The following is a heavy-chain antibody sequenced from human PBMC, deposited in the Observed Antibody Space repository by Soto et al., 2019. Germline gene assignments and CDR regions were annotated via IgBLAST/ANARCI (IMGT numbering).Heavy chain of an antibody. CDR3: ARRSSGWYFEY. V-gene: IGHV3-23*01. CDR2: FSGSGGST. Sequence: EVQLLESGGGLVQPGGSLRLSCAASGFTFSSYAMSWVRQAPGKGLEWVSAFSGSGGSTYYADSVKGRFTISRDNSKNTLYLQMNSMRAEDTAVYYCARRSSGWYFEYWGQGTLVTVSS. J-gene: IGHJ4*02. D-gene: IGHD6-19*01. CDR1: GFTFSSYA.